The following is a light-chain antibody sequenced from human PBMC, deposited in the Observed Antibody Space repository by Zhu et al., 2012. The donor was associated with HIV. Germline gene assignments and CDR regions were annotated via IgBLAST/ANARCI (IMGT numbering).Light chain of an antibody. J-gene: IGKJ1*01. CDR1: QSVSYN. V-gene: IGKV3-15*01. CDR2: ASF. Sequence: EVVMTQSPATLSVSPGERATLSCRASQSVSYNLAWYQQKPGQAPRLLIYASFTRATGVPVRFSGSGSGTDFTLSINTVQSEDFAVYYCQQYYIWPRTFGPRD. CDR3: QQYYIWPRT.